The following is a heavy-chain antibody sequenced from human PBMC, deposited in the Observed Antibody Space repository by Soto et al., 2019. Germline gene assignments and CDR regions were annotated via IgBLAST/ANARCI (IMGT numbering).Heavy chain of an antibody. CDR3: AKVRVGLSYYHYYAMDL. D-gene: IGHD1-26*01. J-gene: IGHJ6*02. CDR1: RFIFSSFG. Sequence: QVQLVESGGGVVQPGKSLRLSCAASRFIFSSFGMHWVRQAPGKGLEWVAFISYDGSNEYYADSVKGRFTISRDNSEHKVYTQMSSLRTEDTAVYYCAKVRVGLSYYHYYAMDLWGQGTTVTVSS. CDR2: ISYDGSNE. V-gene: IGHV3-30*18.